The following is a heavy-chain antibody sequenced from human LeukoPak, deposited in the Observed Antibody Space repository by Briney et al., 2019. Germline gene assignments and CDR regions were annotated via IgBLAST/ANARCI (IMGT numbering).Heavy chain of an antibody. CDR2: ISGSGGST. J-gene: IGHJ4*02. CDR3: ANLNYYDSSMED. D-gene: IGHD3-22*01. V-gene: IGHV3-23*01. Sequence: GGSLRLSCAASGFTFSSYAMSWVRQAPGKGLEWVPAISGSGGSTYYADSVKGRFTISRDNSKNTLYLQMNSLRAEDTAVYYCANLNYYDSSMEDWGQGTLVTVSS. CDR1: GFTFSSYA.